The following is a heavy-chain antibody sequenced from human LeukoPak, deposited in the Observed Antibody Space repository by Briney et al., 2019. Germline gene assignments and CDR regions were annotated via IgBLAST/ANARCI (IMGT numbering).Heavy chain of an antibody. J-gene: IGHJ4*02. Sequence: GGSLRLSCAASGFTFSTYAMNWVRQAPGKGLEWVLTIGGSDGTTYYADAVKGRFTISRDNSKNTLYLQLNSLRAEDTAVYYCAKATGWLDPYDYWGQGTLVTVSS. D-gene: IGHD3-22*01. CDR1: GFTFSTYA. CDR3: AKATGWLDPYDY. CDR2: IGGSDGTT. V-gene: IGHV3-23*01.